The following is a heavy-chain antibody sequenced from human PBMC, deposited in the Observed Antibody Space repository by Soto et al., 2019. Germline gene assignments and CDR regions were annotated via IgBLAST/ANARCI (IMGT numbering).Heavy chain of an antibody. Sequence: GSLRLSCTASGFTFSNDVMSWVRQAPGKGLEWVSAISGSGGTQYYAESVKGRFSISRDNSKNTVYLQMSSLRAEDTAVYYCAKDGGVSSWKYCSGGSCYYYYMDVRGKGTTVTVSS. CDR1: GFTFSNDV. CDR3: AKDGGVSSWKYCSGGSCYYYYMDV. V-gene: IGHV3-23*01. J-gene: IGHJ6*03. D-gene: IGHD2-15*01. CDR2: ISGSGGTQ.